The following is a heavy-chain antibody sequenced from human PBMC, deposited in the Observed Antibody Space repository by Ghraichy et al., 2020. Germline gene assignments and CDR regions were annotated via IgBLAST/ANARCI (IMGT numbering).Heavy chain of an antibody. CDR3: AKALTMSGWSKFDY. CDR1: GFTFSSYP. CDR2: ISGGSGSS. Sequence: GGSLRLSCAASGFTFSSYPMTWVRQAPGKGLEWVSVISGGSGSSHYADSVKGRFTISRDNSKNTLYLLMNSLGAEDTAVYYCAKALTMSGWSKFDYWGQGTLVTVSS. V-gene: IGHV3-23*01. D-gene: IGHD3-3*01. J-gene: IGHJ4*02.